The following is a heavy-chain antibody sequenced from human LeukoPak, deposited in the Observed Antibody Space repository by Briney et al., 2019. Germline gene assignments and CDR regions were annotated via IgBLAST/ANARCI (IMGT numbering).Heavy chain of an antibody. CDR3: ARMALSIAVAGTEGDY. D-gene: IGHD6-19*01. CDR2: ISGSGGST. J-gene: IGHJ4*02. Sequence: GGSLRLSCAASGFTFSSYGMSWVRQAPGKGLEWVSAISGSGGSTYYADSVKGRFTISRDNSKNTLYLQMNSLTAEDTAVYYCARMALSIAVAGTEGDYWGQGTLVTVYS. V-gene: IGHV3-23*01. CDR1: GFTFSSYG.